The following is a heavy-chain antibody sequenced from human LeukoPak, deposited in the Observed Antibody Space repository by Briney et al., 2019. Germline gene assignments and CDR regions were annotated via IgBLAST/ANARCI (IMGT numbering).Heavy chain of an antibody. Sequence: PSETLSLTCTVSGGSISSYYWSWIRQPPGKGLEWIGNIYYSGSTNYNPSLKSRVTISVDTPKNQFSLRLSSVTAADTAVYYCAREYYFGLDVWGQGTTVTVSS. V-gene: IGHV4-59*12. CDR3: AREYYFGLDV. CDR2: IYYSGST. J-gene: IGHJ6*02. CDR1: GGSISSYY.